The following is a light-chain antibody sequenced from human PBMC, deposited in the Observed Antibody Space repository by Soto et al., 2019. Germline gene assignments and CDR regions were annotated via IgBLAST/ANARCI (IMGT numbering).Light chain of an antibody. CDR1: QSINKY. J-gene: IGKJ3*01. CDR3: QQTYRTPFT. V-gene: IGKV1-39*01. CDR2: GAF. Sequence: DIQMTQSPSSLSASVGDRVTITCRASQSINKYINWYQQKPGKAPHLLINGAFRLKSGVPSRFSGTGSWTDFTLTISNLQHEDFATYYCQQTYRTPFTFGPGTKVDI.